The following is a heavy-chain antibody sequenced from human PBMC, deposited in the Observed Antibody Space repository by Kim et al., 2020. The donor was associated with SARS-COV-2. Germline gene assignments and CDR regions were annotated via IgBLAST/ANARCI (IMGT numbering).Heavy chain of an antibody. J-gene: IGHJ4*02. Sequence: ASVKVSCKASGYTFATYAMHWVRRAPGQRLEWMGWITAGIGNTKYSEKFQDRVTITRDTSASTAYMELSSLRSEDTAVYYCARDGGAGSYPRYFDNWGQGTLITVSS. V-gene: IGHV1-3*01. CDR3: ARDGGAGSYPRYFDN. CDR2: ITAGIGNT. CDR1: GYTFATYA. D-gene: IGHD3-10*01.